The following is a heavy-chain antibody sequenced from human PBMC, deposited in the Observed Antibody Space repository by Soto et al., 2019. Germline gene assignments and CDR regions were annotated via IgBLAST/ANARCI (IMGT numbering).Heavy chain of an antibody. D-gene: IGHD4-17*01. CDR1: GFTFRTYG. Sequence: QVQLVESGGGVVQPGTSLRLSCAASGFTFRTYGMHWVRQAPGKGLEWVAVISNDESYKSYADSVKGRFTISRDNSKNTLYLQMSSLRAEATDVYYCAKANLREFDHWGQGTLVTVSS. CDR2: ISNDESYK. V-gene: IGHV3-30*18. J-gene: IGHJ4*02. CDR3: AKANLREFDH.